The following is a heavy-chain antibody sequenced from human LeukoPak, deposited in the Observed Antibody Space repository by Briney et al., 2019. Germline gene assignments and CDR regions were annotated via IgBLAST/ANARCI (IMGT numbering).Heavy chain of an antibody. Sequence: GGSLRLSCVASGFTFTTYWMAWVRQAPGKGLEWVANIKQDGSEEYYADSVRGRSTISRDNAKNSLYLLMNSLRAEDTAVYYCARDPDTTSKVDYWGQGTLVTVSS. CDR1: GFTFTTYW. J-gene: IGHJ4*02. CDR2: IKQDGSEE. CDR3: ARDPDTTSKVDY. V-gene: IGHV3-7*01. D-gene: IGHD1-1*01.